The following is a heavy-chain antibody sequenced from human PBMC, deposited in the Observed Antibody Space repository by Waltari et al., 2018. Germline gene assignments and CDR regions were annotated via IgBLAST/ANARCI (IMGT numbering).Heavy chain of an antibody. J-gene: IGHJ4*02. D-gene: IGHD3-9*01. Sequence: EVQLVESGGGLVQPGGSLRLSCAAPGFTFSDYWMRWVRQVPGKGLVWVSRIHKDGTITSYADSVRGRFAISRDNAKNTVYLHMNSLRAEDTALYFCARELAWAGYYGLDYWGQGTLVTVSS. CDR1: GFTFSDYW. V-gene: IGHV3-74*01. CDR2: IHKDGTIT. CDR3: ARELAWAGYYGLDY.